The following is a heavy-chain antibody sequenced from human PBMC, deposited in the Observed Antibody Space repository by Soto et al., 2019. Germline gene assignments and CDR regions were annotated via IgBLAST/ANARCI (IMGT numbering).Heavy chain of an antibody. D-gene: IGHD2-8*01. J-gene: IGHJ6*02. CDR2: ISSSSSYT. V-gene: IGHV3-11*06. Sequence: SXRLSCAASGFTFSDYYMSWIRQAPGKGLEWVSYISSSSSYTNYADSVKGRFTISRDNAKNSLYLQMNSLRAEDTAVYYCALSALKRGYYYGMDVWGQGTTVTV. CDR1: GFTFSDYY. CDR3: ALSALKRGYYYGMDV.